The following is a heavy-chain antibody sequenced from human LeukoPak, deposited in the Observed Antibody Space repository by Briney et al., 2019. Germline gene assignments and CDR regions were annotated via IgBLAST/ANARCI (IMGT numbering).Heavy chain of an antibody. CDR2: IYSGGST. V-gene: IGHV3-53*01. CDR3: ARGPFWSGYYDD. J-gene: IGHJ4*02. Sequence: GGSLRLSCAASGCTVSSNYMSWVRQAPGKGLEWVSVIYSGGSTYYADSVKGRFTISRDNSKNTLYLQMNSLRAEDTAVYYCARGPFWSGYYDDWGQGTLVTVSS. CDR1: GCTVSSNY. D-gene: IGHD3-3*01.